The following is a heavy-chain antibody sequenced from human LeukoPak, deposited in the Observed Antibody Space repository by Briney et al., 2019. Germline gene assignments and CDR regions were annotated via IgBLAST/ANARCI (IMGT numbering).Heavy chain of an antibody. V-gene: IGHV3-30*04. Sequence: GGSLRLSCAASGFTFSSYAMHWVRQAPGKGLEWVAVISYDGSNKYYADSVKGRFTISRDNSKNTLYLQMNSLRAEDTAVYYCARDRDDILTGSPDYYYGMDVWGKGTTVTVSS. CDR2: ISYDGSNK. J-gene: IGHJ6*04. CDR1: GFTFSSYA. CDR3: ARDRDDILTGSPDYYYGMDV. D-gene: IGHD3-9*01.